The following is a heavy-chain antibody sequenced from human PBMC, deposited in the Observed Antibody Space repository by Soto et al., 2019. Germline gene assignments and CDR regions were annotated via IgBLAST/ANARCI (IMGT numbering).Heavy chain of an antibody. V-gene: IGHV1-69*01. D-gene: IGHD2-15*01. CDR2: IIPIFGTA. Sequence: QVQLVQSGAEVKKPGSSVKVSCKASGGTFSSYAISWVRQAPGQGLEWMGGIIPIFGTANYAQKFQGRVTITADESTSTAYMELSSLRSEDTAVYYCAREGPLDYRSGGSCYFDYWGQGTLVTVSS. CDR3: AREGPLDYRSGGSCYFDY. J-gene: IGHJ4*02. CDR1: GGTFSSYA.